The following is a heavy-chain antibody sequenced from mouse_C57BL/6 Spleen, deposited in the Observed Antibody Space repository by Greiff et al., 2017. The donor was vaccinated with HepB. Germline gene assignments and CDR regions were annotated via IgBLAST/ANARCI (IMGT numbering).Heavy chain of an antibody. V-gene: IGHV14-4*01. CDR3: TNPSLAY. CDR2: IDPENGDT. J-gene: IGHJ3*01. Sequence: DVKLQESGAELVRPGASVKLSCTASGFIIKDDYMHWVKQRPEQGLEWIGWIDPENGDTEYASKFQGKATITADTSSNTAYRQLSSLTSEDTAVYYCTNPSLAYWGQGTLVTVSA. CDR1: GFIIKDDY.